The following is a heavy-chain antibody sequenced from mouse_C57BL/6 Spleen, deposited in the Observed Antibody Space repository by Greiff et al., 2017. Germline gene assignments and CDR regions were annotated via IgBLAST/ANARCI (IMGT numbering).Heavy chain of an antibody. J-gene: IGHJ2*01. D-gene: IGHD1-1*01. CDR3: ARSHYYGSSYDFDY. CDR2: IYPGDGDT. Sequence: VQLQQSGPELVKPGASVKISCKASGYAFSSSWMNWVKQRPGKGLEWIGRIYPGDGDTNYNGKFKGKATLTADKSSSTAYMQLSSLTSEDSAVYFCARSHYYGSSYDFDYWGQGTTLTVAS. CDR1: GYAFSSSW. V-gene: IGHV1-82*01.